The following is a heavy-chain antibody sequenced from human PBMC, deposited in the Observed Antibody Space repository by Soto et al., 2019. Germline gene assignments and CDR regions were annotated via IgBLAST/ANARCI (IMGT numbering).Heavy chain of an antibody. J-gene: IGHJ5*02. V-gene: IGHV4-31*03. CDR1: GGSISSGGYY. CDR2: IYYSGST. D-gene: IGHD3-16*01. CDR3: ARGGKRGYWFDP. Sequence: SETLSLTCTVSGGSISSGGYYWSWIRQHPGKGLEWIGYIYYSGSTYYNPSLKSRVTISVDTSKNQFSLKLSSVTAADTAVYYCARGGKRGYWFDPWGQGNLVTVSS.